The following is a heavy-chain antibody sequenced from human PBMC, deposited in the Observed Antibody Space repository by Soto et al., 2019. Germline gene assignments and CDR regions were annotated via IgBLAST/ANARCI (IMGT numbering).Heavy chain of an antibody. CDR1: GFTFSSYG. CDR2: ISYDGSNK. J-gene: IGHJ4*02. D-gene: IGHD6-6*01. Sequence: PGGSLRLSCASSGFTFSSYGMHWVRQAPGKGLEWVAVISYDGSNKYYADSVKGRFTISRDNSKNTLYLQMNSLRAEDTAVYYCAKDEAGSSSGPYYFDYWGQGTLVTVSS. CDR3: AKDEAGSSSGPYYFDY. V-gene: IGHV3-30*18.